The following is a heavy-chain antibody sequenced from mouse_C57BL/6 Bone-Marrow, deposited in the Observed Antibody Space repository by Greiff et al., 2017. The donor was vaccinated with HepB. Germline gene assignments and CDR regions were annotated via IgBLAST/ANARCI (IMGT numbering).Heavy chain of an antibody. J-gene: IGHJ2*01. CDR1: GYTFTSYW. CDR3: ARSGYYDYGVCFDY. D-gene: IGHD2-4*01. V-gene: IGHV1-53*01. CDR2: INPSNGGT. Sequence: QVQLQQPGTELVKPGASVKLSCKASGYTFTSYWMHWVKLRPGQGLEWIGNINPSNGGTNYNEKFKSKATLTVDKSSSTAYMQLSSLTSEDSAVYYCARSGYYDYGVCFDYWGQGTTLTVSS.